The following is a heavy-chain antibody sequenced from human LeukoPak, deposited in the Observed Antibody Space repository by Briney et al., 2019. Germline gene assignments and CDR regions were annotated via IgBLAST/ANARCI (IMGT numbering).Heavy chain of an antibody. CDR1: GFTFNSYA. D-gene: IGHD3-22*01. CDR2: ISYDGSNK. CDR3: ARDGRNYYDRSGYYSASAY. Sequence: VRSLRLSSAASGFTFNSYAMHWVRQAPGRGLEWVAVISYDGSNKYYADSVKGRFTISRDNSKNTLYLQMNSLRADDTAVYYCARDGRNYYDRSGYYSASAYWGQGTLVTVSS. J-gene: IGHJ4*02. V-gene: IGHV3-30-3*01.